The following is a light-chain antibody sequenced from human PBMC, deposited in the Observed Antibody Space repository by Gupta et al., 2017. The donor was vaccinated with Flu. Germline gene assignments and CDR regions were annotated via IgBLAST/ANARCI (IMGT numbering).Light chain of an antibody. Sequence: DIQMTQSPSTLSASVGDRVTITCRASQNVNSWLAWYQQKPGKAPNLLIYKASSLQSGVPSRFSGSGSGTEFTLTISSLQPDDFATYYCQQFKRYPYTFGQGTKLEIK. V-gene: IGKV1-5*03. CDR3: QQFKRYPYT. CDR2: KAS. CDR1: QNVNSW. J-gene: IGKJ2*01.